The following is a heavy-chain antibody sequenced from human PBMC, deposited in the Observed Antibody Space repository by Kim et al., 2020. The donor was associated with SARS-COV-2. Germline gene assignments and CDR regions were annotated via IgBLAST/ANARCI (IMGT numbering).Heavy chain of an antibody. D-gene: IGHD1-26*01. V-gene: IGHV3-74*01. Sequence: GGSLRLSCAASGFTFSSYWMHWVRQAPEKGLVRVSRINSDWGTTSYADSVKGRFTISRDNAKSTLYLQMNSLRAEDTAVYYCASRRYTGTYYYFDYWGQGTLVTVSS. CDR2: INSDWGTT. J-gene: IGHJ4*02. CDR1: GFTFSSYW. CDR3: ASRRYTGTYYYFDY.